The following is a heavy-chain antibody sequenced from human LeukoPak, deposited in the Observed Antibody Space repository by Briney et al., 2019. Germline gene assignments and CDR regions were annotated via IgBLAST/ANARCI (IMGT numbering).Heavy chain of an antibody. CDR3: ARETATNYFDY. D-gene: IGHD5-24*01. CDR1: GFTFSSYS. V-gene: IGHV3-21*01. CDR2: ISGSSSYI. J-gene: IGHJ4*02. Sequence: GGSLRLSCAASGFTFSSYSINWVRQAPGKGLEWVSSISGSSSYIYYADSVKGRFTISRDNSKNTLYLQMNNLRAEDTAVYYCARETATNYFDYWGQGTLVTVSS.